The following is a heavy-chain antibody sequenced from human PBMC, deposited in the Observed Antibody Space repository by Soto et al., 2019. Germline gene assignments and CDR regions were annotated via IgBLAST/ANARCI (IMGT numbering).Heavy chain of an antibody. V-gene: IGHV1-24*01. CDR1: GYTLTELS. CDR2: FDPEDGET. Sequence: ASVKVSGKVSGYTLTELSMHWVRQAPGKGPEWMGGFDPEDGETIYAQKFQGRVTMTEDTSTDTAYMELSSLRSEDTAVYYCATYAYYDSSGYSHFDYWGQGTLVTVSS. CDR3: ATYAYYDSSGYSHFDY. D-gene: IGHD3-22*01. J-gene: IGHJ4*02.